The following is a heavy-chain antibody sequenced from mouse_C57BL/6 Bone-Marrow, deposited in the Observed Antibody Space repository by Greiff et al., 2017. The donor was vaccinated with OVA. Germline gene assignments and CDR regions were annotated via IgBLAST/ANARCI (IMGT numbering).Heavy chain of an antibody. CDR2: IWRGGST. CDR3: AKKGNGSSYWYFDV. V-gene: IGHV2-5*01. CDR1: GFSLTSYG. D-gene: IGHD1-1*01. J-gene: IGHJ1*03. Sequence: VMLVESGPGLVQPSQSLSITCTVSGFSLTSYGVHWVRQSPGKGLEWLGVIWRGGSTDYNAAFMSRLSITKDNSKSQVFFKMNRLQADDTAIYYCAKKGNGSSYWYFDVWGTGTTVTVSS.